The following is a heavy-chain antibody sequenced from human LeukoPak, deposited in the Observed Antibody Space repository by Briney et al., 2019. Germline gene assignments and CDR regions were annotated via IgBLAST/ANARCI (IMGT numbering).Heavy chain of an antibody. V-gene: IGHV4-59*12. CDR1: GGSISSYY. CDR3: ARDGGSGWYDY. CDR2: IYYSGST. Sequence: PSETLSLTCTVSGGSISSYYWSWIRQPPGKGLEWIGYIYYSGSTNYNPPLKSRLTVSLDTSKNQFSLKLTSVTAADTAIYYCARDGGSGWYDYWGQGTLVTVSS. D-gene: IGHD6-19*01. J-gene: IGHJ4*02.